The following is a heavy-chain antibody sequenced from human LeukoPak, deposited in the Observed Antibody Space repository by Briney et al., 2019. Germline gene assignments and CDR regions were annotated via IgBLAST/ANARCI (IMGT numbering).Heavy chain of an antibody. CDR3: ARDSTTLAAAGTWGY. V-gene: IGHV3-20*04. Sequence: GGSLRLSCAASGFMFDDYGMSWVRQAPGKGLEWVSGINWNGGRTGYADSVKGRFTISRDNAKNSLYLQMNSLRAEDTALYYCARDSTTLAAAGTWGYWGQGTLVTVSS. CDR1: GFMFDDYG. CDR2: INWNGGRT. J-gene: IGHJ4*02. D-gene: IGHD6-13*01.